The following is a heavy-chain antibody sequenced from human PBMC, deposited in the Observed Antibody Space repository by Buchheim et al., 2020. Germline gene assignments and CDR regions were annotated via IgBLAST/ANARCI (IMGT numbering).Heavy chain of an antibody. CDR3: ARDISVGVAVAGTDYYYGMDV. J-gene: IGHJ6*02. CDR2: IKQDGSEK. D-gene: IGHD6-19*01. CDR1: GFTFSSYW. Sequence: EVQLVESGGGLVQPGGSLRLSCAASGFTFSSYWMSWVRQAPGKGLEWVANIKQDGSEKYYVDSVKGRFTISRDNAKNSLYLQMNSLRAEDTAVYYCARDISVGVAVAGTDYYYGMDVWGQGTT. V-gene: IGHV3-7*01.